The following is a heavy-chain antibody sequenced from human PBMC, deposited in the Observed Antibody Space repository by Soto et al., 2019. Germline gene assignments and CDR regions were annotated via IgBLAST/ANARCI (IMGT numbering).Heavy chain of an antibody. CDR1: GGSISSSSYY. V-gene: IGHV4-39*01. J-gene: IGHJ6*02. Sequence: PSETLSLTCTVSGGSISSSSYYWGWIRQPPGKGLEWIGSIYYSGSTYYNPSLKSRVTISVDTSKNQFSLKLSSVTAADTAVYYCARTTFGVVIINGMDVWGQGTTVTVSS. CDR2: IYYSGST. CDR3: ARTTFGVVIINGMDV. D-gene: IGHD3-3*01.